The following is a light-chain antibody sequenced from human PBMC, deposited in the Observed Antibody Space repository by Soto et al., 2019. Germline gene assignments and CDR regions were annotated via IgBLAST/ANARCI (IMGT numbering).Light chain of an antibody. Sequence: IVLTQSPGTLSLSPGESATLSCRASQSLRSSYLAWYQQKPGQAPRLLIYGASSRATGIPDRFSGSGSGTDFTLTISRLEPEDFAVYYCQQYGSSPTWTFGQGTKVDI. J-gene: IGKJ1*01. CDR3: QQYGSSPTWT. V-gene: IGKV3-20*01. CDR2: GAS. CDR1: QSLRSSY.